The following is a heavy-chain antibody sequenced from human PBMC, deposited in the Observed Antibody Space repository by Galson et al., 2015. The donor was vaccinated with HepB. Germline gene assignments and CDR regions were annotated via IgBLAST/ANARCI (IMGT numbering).Heavy chain of an antibody. J-gene: IGHJ6*02. Sequence: SLRLSCAASGFTFSGHWMSWVRQGPGKGLEWVANIKHDGSEEYYADSVKGRFTISRDNAKNSLYLQMNSLRAEDTAVYYCASSEIVGYCSGGSCYTNYGMDVWGQGTTVTVSS. CDR1: GFTFSGHW. CDR2: IKHDGSEE. D-gene: IGHD2-15*01. V-gene: IGHV3-7*01. CDR3: ASSEIVGYCSGGSCYTNYGMDV.